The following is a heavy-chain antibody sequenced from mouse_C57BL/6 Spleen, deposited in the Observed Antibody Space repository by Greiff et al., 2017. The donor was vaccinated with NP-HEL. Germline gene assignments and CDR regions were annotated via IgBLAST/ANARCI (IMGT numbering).Heavy chain of an antibody. V-gene: IGHV1-61*01. CDR1: GYTFTSYW. J-gene: IGHJ2*01. D-gene: IGHD1-1*01. Sequence: QVQLQQPGAELVRPGSSVKLSCKASGYTFTSYWMAWVKQRPGQGLEWIGNIYPSDSETHYNQKFKDKATLTVDKSSSTAYMQLSSLTSEDSAVYYCAREDYYYGSSLDYWGQGTTLTVSS. CDR3: AREDYYYGSSLDY. CDR2: IYPSDSET.